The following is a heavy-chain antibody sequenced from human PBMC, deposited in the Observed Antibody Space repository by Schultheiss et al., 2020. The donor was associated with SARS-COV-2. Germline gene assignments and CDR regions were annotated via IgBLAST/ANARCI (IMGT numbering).Heavy chain of an antibody. J-gene: IGHJ6*02. V-gene: IGHV3-33*01. Sequence: GGSLRLSCAASGFTFSSYGMHWVRQAPGKGLEWVAVIWYDGSNKYYADSVKGRFTISRDNSKNTLYLQMNSLRAEDTAVYYCARAKVVGAISYYYYGMDVWGQGTTVTVSS. D-gene: IGHD1-26*01. CDR1: GFTFSSYG. CDR3: ARAKVVGAISYYYYGMDV. CDR2: IWYDGSNK.